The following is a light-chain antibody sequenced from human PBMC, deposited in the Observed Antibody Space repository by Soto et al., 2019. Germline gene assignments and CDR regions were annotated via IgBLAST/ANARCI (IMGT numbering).Light chain of an antibody. Sequence: IQLTQSPPSLSASVGDRVTITCRASQGISSYLAWYQQKPGKAPKLLIYAASTLQSGVPSRFSGSGSGTDFTLTISSLQPEDFATYDCQQLNSYPLTFGGGTKVDIK. CDR2: AAS. J-gene: IGKJ4*01. CDR1: QGISSY. CDR3: QQLNSYPLT. V-gene: IGKV1-9*01.